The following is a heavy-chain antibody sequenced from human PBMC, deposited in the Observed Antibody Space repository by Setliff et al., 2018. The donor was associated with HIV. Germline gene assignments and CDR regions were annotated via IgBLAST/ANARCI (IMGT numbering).Heavy chain of an antibody. CDR3: ASRVYYYDSNNFLREEGFDP. V-gene: IGHV4-61*09. D-gene: IGHD3-22*01. Sequence: SETLSLTCTVSGGSISSGSYYWSWMRQPAGKGLEWIGHIYTSGSTNYNPSLKSRVTISVDTSKNQFSLKLSSVTAADAAVYYCASRVYYYDSNNFLREEGFDPWGQGTLVTVSS. CDR2: IYTSGST. J-gene: IGHJ5*02. CDR1: GGSISSGSYY.